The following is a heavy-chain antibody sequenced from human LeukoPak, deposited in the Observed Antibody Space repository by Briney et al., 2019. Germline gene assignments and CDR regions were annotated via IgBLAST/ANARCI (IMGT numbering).Heavy chain of an antibody. Sequence: ASVKVSCKASGCTFTSYYMHWVRQDPGQGLEWMGIINPSGGSTSYAQKFQGRVTMTRDTSTSTVYMELSSLRSEDTAVYYCYCGGDFNRDYWGQGTLVTVSS. J-gene: IGHJ4*02. V-gene: IGHV1-46*01. D-gene: IGHD2-21*02. CDR2: INPSGGST. CDR1: GCTFTSYY. CDR3: YCGGDFNRDY.